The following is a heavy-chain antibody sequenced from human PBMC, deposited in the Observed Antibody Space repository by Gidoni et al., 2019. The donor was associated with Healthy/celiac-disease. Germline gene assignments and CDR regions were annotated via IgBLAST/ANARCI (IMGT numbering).Heavy chain of an antibody. CDR1: GGTFSSYA. CDR2: IIPIFGTA. V-gene: IGHV1-69*01. Sequence: QVQLVQSGAEVKKPGSSVKVSCKASGGTFSSYAIIWVRQAPGQGLEWMGGIIPIFGTANSAQKFQGRVTITAGESTSTAYMELSSLRSEDTAVYYCASEYCSSTSCYPFDYWGQGTLVTVSS. CDR3: ASEYCSSTSCYPFDY. D-gene: IGHD2-2*01. J-gene: IGHJ4*02.